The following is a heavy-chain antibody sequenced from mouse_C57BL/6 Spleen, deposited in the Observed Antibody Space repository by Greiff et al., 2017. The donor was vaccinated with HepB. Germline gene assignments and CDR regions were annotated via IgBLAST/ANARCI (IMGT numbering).Heavy chain of an antibody. Sequence: QVQLQQSGAELVRPGTSVKVSCKASGYAFTNYLIEWVKQRPGQGLEWIGVINPGSGGTNYNEKFKGKATLTADKSSSTSYMQLSSLTSEDSAVYFYTRNQDYDSSSYWGQGTTLTVSS. CDR2: INPGSGGT. CDR1: GYAFTNYL. CDR3: TRNQDYDSSSY. V-gene: IGHV1-54*01. D-gene: IGHD1-1*01. J-gene: IGHJ2*01.